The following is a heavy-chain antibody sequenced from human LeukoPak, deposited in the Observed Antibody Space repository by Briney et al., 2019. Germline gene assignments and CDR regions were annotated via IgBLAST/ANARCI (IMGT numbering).Heavy chain of an antibody. J-gene: IGHJ4*02. CDR3: ARGTPTTRXFDX. D-gene: IGHD4-11*01. CDR2: ISPSGGIT. CDR1: GFTFRSHG. Sequence: GGTLRLSCAASGFTFRSHGMNWVRQAPGKGLEWVSGISPSGGITYYTDSVRGRFTISRDNAKNSLFLQMSSLRAEDTAVYYCARGTPTTRXFDXXGQGTLVTVX. V-gene: IGHV3-23*01.